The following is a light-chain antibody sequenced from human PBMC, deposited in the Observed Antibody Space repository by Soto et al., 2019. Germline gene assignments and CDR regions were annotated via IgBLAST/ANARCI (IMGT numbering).Light chain of an antibody. V-gene: IGLV2-14*01. CDR2: EVS. Sequence: QSALTQPASVSGSPGQSITISCTGTSSDVGGYNYVSWYQQHPGKAPKLMIYEVSNRPSGVSNRFSDSKSGNTASLTISGLQAEDEADYYCSSYTSSSTLGFGTGTKVTVL. CDR1: SSDVGGYNY. CDR3: SSYTSSSTLG. J-gene: IGLJ1*01.